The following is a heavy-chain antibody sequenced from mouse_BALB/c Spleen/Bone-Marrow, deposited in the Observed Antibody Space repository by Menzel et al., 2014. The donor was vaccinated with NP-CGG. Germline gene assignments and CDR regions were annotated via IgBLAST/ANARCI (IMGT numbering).Heavy chain of an antibody. D-gene: IGHD1-2*01. Sequence: LHQSGSELVRPGASVKLSCKASGYTFTSYWMHWVKQRPGQGLEWIGNIYPGSGSTNYDEKFKSKATLTVDTSSSTAYMQLSXXTSEDSAVYYCTSLRLPYWGQGTLVTGSA. CDR3: TSLRLPY. J-gene: IGHJ3*01. CDR2: IYPGSGST. V-gene: IGHV1S22*01. CDR1: GYTFTSYW.